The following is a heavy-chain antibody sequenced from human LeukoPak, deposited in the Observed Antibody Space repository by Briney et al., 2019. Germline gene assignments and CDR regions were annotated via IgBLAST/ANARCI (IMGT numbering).Heavy chain of an antibody. D-gene: IGHD3-10*01. CDR3: EREWFGESN. J-gene: IGHJ4*02. CDR1: GFTFSSSN. Sequence: GGSLRLSCAPSGFTFSSSNMHWVRQSPGKGLEWVALISYDGTKTYYAESVKGRFTISRDNSKNTLFLQMNSLSAEDTAMYCCEREWFGESNWGQGTRVTVSS. V-gene: IGHV3-30*04. CDR2: ISYDGTKT.